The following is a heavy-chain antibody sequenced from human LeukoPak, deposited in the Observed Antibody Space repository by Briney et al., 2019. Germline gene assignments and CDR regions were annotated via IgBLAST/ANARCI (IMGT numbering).Heavy chain of an antibody. Sequence: GASVKVSCKASGYTFTSYYMHWVRQAPGQGLEWMGIINPSGGSTSYAQKFQGRVTMTRDTSTSTVYMELSSLRSEDTAVYYCARMSGSGLAAPTPNWFDPWGQGTLVTVSS. CDR2: INPSGGST. CDR3: ARMSGSGLAAPTPNWFDP. CDR1: GYTFTSYY. D-gene: IGHD6-6*01. V-gene: IGHV1-46*01. J-gene: IGHJ5*02.